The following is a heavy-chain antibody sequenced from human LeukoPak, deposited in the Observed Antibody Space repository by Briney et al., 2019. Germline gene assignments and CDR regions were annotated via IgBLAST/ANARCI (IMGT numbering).Heavy chain of an antibody. CDR2: ISPNNGHT. CDR3: VRSPIGASAY. D-gene: IGHD3-10*01. Sequence: ASVKVSCKPSGYTFTDSYIHWVRPAPGVGLQWMGWISPNNGHTRYAEDFQDRVIMTRDTSISTAYMDLTGLTPDDTAVYYCVRSPIGASAYWGRGTLVTVSS. V-gene: IGHV1-2*02. CDR1: GYTFTDSY. J-gene: IGHJ4*02.